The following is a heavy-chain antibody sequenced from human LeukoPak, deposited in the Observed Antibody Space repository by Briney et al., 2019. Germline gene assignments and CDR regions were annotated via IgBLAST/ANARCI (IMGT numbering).Heavy chain of an antibody. D-gene: IGHD1-14*01. Sequence: GGSLRLSCAASGFTFSSYAMSWVRQAPGKGLEWVSGISGSGGITYYADSVKGRFTISRDNSKNTLYLQMNSLRAEDTAVYSCAKNPGGYFDYWGQGTLVTVSS. V-gene: IGHV3-23*01. CDR3: AKNPGGYFDY. CDR1: GFTFSSYA. J-gene: IGHJ4*02. CDR2: ISGSGGIT.